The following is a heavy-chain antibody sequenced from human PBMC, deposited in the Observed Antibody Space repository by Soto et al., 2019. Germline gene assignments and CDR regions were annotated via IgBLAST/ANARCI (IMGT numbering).Heavy chain of an antibody. V-gene: IGHV3-53*01. CDR2: IYSGGST. CDR3: ARDRGLTYSNCILYGMDV. CDR1: GFTVSSNY. Sequence: ESGGGLIQPGGSLRLSCAASGFTVSSNYMSWVRQAPGKGLEWVSVIYSGGSTYYADSVKGRFTISRDNSKNTLYLQMNSLRAEDTAVYYCARDRGLTYSNCILYGMDVWGQGTTVTVSS. D-gene: IGHD4-4*01. J-gene: IGHJ6*02.